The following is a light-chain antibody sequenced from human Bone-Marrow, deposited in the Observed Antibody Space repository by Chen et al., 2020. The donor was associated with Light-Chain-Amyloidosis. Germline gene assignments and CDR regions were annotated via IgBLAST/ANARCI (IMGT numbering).Light chain of an antibody. Sequence: SYELTQPPSVSVSPGQTARITCSGDDLPTKYAYWYQQKPGQAPVLVIHRETERPSGISERFSGSSSGTTSTVTISGVQAEDEADYHCPSADGSGTYAVIFRGGTKLTVL. CDR2: RET. V-gene: IGLV3-25*03. CDR3: PSADGSGTYAVI. J-gene: IGLJ2*01. CDR1: DLPTKY.